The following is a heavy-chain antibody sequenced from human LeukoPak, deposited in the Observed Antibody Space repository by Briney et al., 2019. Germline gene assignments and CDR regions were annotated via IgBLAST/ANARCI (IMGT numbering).Heavy chain of an antibody. J-gene: IGHJ4*02. CDR3: AREGNYYDGVVYSRIDF. CDR2: VYHSGST. D-gene: IGHD3-22*01. CDR1: GGSINAYY. Sequence: SETLSLTCTVSGGSINAYYWSWIRQPPGKGLEWIGYVYHSGSTNYNPSLKSRVTMSVDTSNNQFSLKLSSVTAADTAMYYCAREGNYYDGVVYSRIDFGGQGTLVPVSS. V-gene: IGHV4-59*01.